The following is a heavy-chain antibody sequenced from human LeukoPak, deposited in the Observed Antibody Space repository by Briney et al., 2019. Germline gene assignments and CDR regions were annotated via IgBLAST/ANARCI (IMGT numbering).Heavy chain of an antibody. J-gene: IGHJ4*02. Sequence: GSVSVSCTVSGYTFTDYDINWVRQAPGKGVEWMGCINPNSRNTAYAQKFQARVTITRDTSISTAYMVLSSLRPEYTAVYYCARRSNNYDISAYYHWGQGTLVTVSS. CDR3: ARRSNNYDISAYYH. V-gene: IGHV1-8*03. CDR1: GYTFTDYD. CDR2: INPNSRNT. D-gene: IGHD3-22*01.